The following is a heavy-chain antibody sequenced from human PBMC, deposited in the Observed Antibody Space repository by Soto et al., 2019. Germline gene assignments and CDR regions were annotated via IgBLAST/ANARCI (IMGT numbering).Heavy chain of an antibody. J-gene: IGHJ4*02. D-gene: IGHD4-17*01. CDR2: IYSGGST. Sequence: EVQLVETGGGLIQPGGSLRLSCAASGFTVSSNYMSWVRQAPGKGLEWVSVIYSGGSTYYADSVKGRFTISRDNSKNTLYLQINSLRPEDTAVYYCAKGDTTVVSPGNFDYWGQGTLVTVSS. CDR3: AKGDTTVVSPGNFDY. V-gene: IGHV3-53*02. CDR1: GFTVSSNY.